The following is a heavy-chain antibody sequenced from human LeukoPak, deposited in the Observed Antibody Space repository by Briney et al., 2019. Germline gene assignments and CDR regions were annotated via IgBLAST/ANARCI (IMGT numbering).Heavy chain of an antibody. J-gene: IGHJ4*02. V-gene: IGHV3-66*01. Sequence: GGSLRLSCAASRFTVSSSYISWVRQAPGKGLEWVSVMYSGGNTYYADSVKGRFTISRDKSKNALYLQMNSLRAEDTAVYHCARVQAVFQNFDYWGQGTLVTVSS. CDR2: MYSGGNT. CDR1: RFTVSSSY. CDR3: ARVQAVFQNFDY.